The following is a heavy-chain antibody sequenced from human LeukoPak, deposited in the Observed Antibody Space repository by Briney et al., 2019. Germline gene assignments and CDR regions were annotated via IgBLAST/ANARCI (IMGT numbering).Heavy chain of an antibody. CDR2: FDPEDGVT. Sequence: ASVKVSCKVSGYTLTELSMHRVRQAPGKGLEWMGGFDPEDGVTIYAQKFQGRVTMTEDTSTDTAYMELSSLRSEDTAVYYCATDRMWYSSSWYYFDYWGQGTLVTVSS. J-gene: IGHJ4*02. V-gene: IGHV1-24*01. CDR1: GYTLTELS. D-gene: IGHD6-13*01. CDR3: ATDRMWYSSSWYYFDY.